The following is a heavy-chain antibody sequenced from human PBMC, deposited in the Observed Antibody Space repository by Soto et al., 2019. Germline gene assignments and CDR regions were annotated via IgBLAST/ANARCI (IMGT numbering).Heavy chain of an antibody. V-gene: IGHV3-48*02. CDR3: ARDNGMAGSFDP. CDR1: GFTFSSYS. CDR2: ITGSSDVT. J-gene: IGHJ5*02. D-gene: IGHD2-8*01. Sequence: VGSLRLSCAASGFTFSSYSMNWARQAPGKGLEWVAYITGSSDVTYYADSVKGRFTISRDNARNSLHLQMKRLRDEDTAVYYCARDNGMAGSFDPWGQGTLVTVSS.